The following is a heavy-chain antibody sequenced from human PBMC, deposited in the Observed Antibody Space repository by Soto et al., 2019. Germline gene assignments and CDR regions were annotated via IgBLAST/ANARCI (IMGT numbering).Heavy chain of an antibody. CDR1: GGSFSGYY. CDR2: INHSGST. Sequence: QSQTLSLTCAVYGGSFSGYYWSWIRQPPGKGLEWIGEINHSGSTNYNPSLKSRVTISVDTSKNQFSLKLSSVTAADTAVYYCAALTGRRRHIDYWGQGTLVTVSS. CDR3: AALTGRRRHIDY. D-gene: IGHD3-9*01. V-gene: IGHV4-34*01. J-gene: IGHJ4*02.